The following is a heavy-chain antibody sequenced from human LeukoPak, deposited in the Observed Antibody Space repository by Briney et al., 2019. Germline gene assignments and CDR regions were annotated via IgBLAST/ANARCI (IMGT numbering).Heavy chain of an antibody. V-gene: IGHV1-8*01. CDR3: ARGPGIGYWAEEATAFDI. CDR1: GYTFTSYD. Sequence: ASVKVSCKASGYTFTSYDINRVRQAAGQGLEWMGWMNPNSGNTGYAQKFQGRVTMTRNTSISTAYMELSSLRSEDTAVYYCARGPGIGYWAEEATAFDIWGQGTMVTVSS. J-gene: IGHJ3*02. D-gene: IGHD2-15*01. CDR2: MNPNSGNT.